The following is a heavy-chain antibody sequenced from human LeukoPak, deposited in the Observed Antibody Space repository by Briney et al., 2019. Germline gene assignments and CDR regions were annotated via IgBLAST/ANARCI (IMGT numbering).Heavy chain of an antibody. CDR1: GYTFTGCY. Sequence: ASVKVSCKASGYTFTGCYMHWVRQAPGQGLEWMGWINPNSGGTNYAQKFQGRVTMTRDTSISTAYMELSRLRSDDTAVYYCAREDYSSSCPDYWGQGTLVTVSS. J-gene: IGHJ4*02. CDR3: AREDYSSSCPDY. V-gene: IGHV1-2*02. D-gene: IGHD6-13*01. CDR2: INPNSGGT.